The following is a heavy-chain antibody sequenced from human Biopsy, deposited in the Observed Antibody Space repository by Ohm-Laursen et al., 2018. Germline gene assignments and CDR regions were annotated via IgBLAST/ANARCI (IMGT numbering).Heavy chain of an antibody. V-gene: IGHV4-39*01. D-gene: IGHD3-3*01. CDR2: VYYSGST. CDR3: ARHSLDDFWSGAHYYFDY. Sequence: SKTLSLTCNVSGGSISSRNHYWGWLRQPPGKGLEWIGHVYYSGSTFYNSSLESRVTVSVDTSKNQFHLRLTSMSASDTAVYYCARHSLDDFWSGAHYYFDYWGLGTLVTVSS. CDR1: GGSISSRNHY. J-gene: IGHJ4*02.